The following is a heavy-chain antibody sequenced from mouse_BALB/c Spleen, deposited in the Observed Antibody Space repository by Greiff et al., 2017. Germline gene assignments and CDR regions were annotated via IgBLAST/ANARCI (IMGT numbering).Heavy chain of an antibody. D-gene: IGHD2-12*01. J-gene: IGHJ4*01. Sequence: QVQLQQSGAELVRPGTSVKVSCKASGYAFTNYLIEWVKQRPGQGLEWIGVINPGSGGTNYNEKFKGKATLTADKSSSTAYMQLSSLTSDDSAVYFCARLGYYTDAMDYWGQGTSVTVSS. CDR1: GYAFTNYL. CDR3: ARLGYYTDAMDY. CDR2: INPGSGGT. V-gene: IGHV1-54*03.